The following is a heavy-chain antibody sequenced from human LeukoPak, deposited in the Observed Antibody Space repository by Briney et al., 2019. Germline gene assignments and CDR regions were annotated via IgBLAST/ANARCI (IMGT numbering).Heavy chain of an antibody. V-gene: IGHV4-59*11. CDR1: GDTIRSHY. Sequence: PSETLSLTCTVSGDTIRSHYWTWIRQTPEKGLEWIGYIYYSGSTNYNPSLKSRVTISVDTSKNQFSLKLTSVTAADTAVYFCARGGYYGSGNDFRFDPWGQGTLVTVSS. CDR2: IYYSGST. CDR3: ARGGYYGSGNDFRFDP. D-gene: IGHD3-10*01. J-gene: IGHJ5*02.